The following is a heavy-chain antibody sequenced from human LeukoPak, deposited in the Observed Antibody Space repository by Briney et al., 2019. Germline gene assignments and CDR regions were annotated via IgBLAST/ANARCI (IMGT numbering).Heavy chain of an antibody. CDR2: IYYSGST. V-gene: IGHV4-39*07. Sequence: PSETLSLTCTVSGGSISSSSYYWGWIRQPPGKGLEWIGSIYYSGSTYYNPSLKSRVTISVDTSKNQFSLKLSSVTAADTAVYYCARRSDYDILTGYPWPFDYWGQGTLVTVSS. CDR1: GGSISSSSYY. CDR3: ARRSDYDILTGYPWPFDY. D-gene: IGHD3-9*01. J-gene: IGHJ4*02.